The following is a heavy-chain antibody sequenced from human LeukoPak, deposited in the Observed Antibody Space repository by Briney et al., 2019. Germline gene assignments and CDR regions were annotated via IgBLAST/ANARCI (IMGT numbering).Heavy chain of an antibody. D-gene: IGHD5-12*01. CDR1: GGTFSSYA. V-gene: IGHV1-69*13. J-gene: IGHJ4*02. Sequence: SVKVSCKASGGTFSSYAISWVRQAPGQGLEWMGGIIPIFGTANYAQKFQGRVTITPDESTSTAYMELSSLRSEDTAVYYCARVAGATKTFDYWGQGTLVTVSS. CDR3: ARVAGATKTFDY. CDR2: IIPIFGTA.